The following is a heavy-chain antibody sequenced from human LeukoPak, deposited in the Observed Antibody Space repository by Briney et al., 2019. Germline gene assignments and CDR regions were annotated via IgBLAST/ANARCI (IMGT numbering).Heavy chain of an antibody. CDR3: ARRAGAYSHPYDY. D-gene: IGHD4/OR15-4a*01. CDR1: GGSISTSNYY. J-gene: IGHJ4*02. V-gene: IGHV3-53*01. CDR2: IYSDNT. Sequence: PSETLSLTCTVSGGSISTSNYYWGWIRQPPGKGLEWVSFIYSDNTHYSDSVKGRFTISRDNSKNTLYLQMNSLRAEDTAVYYCARRAGAYSHPYDYWGQGTLVTVSS.